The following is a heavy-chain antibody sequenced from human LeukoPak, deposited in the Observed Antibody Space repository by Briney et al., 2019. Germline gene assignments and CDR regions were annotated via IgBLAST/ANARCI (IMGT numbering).Heavy chain of an antibody. CDR1: GFTFSSYW. CDR2: ININGSTT. CDR3: ASIEWELLY. D-gene: IGHD1-26*01. J-gene: IGHJ4*02. V-gene: IGHV3-74*01. Sequence: GGSLRLSCAASGFTFSSYWMHWVRQAPGKGLVWVSRININGSTTSYAASVKGRFTISRDNVKNTLYLQMNSLRAEDTAVYYCASIEWELLYWGQGTLVTVSS.